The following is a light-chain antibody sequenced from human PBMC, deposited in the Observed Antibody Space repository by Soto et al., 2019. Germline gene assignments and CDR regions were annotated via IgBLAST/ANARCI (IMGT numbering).Light chain of an antibody. V-gene: IGKV3-20*01. CDR3: QQYGSSPTWT. Sequence: EIVLTQSPGTLSLSPGERATLSCRASQSVSNNYLAWYQQKPGQAPRLLIYGASTRATGTPDRFSGSGSGTDFTLTISRLEPEDSAVYYCQQYGSSPTWTFGQGTKVDIK. CDR1: QSVSNNY. J-gene: IGKJ1*01. CDR2: GAS.